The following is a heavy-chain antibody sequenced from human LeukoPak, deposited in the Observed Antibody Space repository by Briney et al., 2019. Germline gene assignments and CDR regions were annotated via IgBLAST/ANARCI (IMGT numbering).Heavy chain of an antibody. J-gene: IGHJ6*03. CDR1: GFTFSSYA. CDR2: ISGSGGST. D-gene: IGHD6-6*01. Sequence: PGGSLRLSCAASGFTFSSYAMSWVRQAPGKGLEWVSAISGSGGSTYYADSVKGRFTISRDNSKNTLYLQMNSLRAEDTAVYYCARGPRYSSSSPYYYYYMDVWGKGTTVTASS. CDR3: ARGPRYSSSSPYYYYYMDV. V-gene: IGHV3-23*01.